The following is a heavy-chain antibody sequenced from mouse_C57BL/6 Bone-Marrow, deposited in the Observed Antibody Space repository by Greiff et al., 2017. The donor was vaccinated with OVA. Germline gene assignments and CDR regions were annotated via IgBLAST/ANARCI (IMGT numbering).Heavy chain of an antibody. CDR2: INPGSGGT. CDR3: ARGDGYYAMDY. J-gene: IGHJ4*01. CDR1: GYAFTNYL. Sequence: LEESGAELVRPGTSVKVSCKASGYAFTNYLIEWVKQRPGQGLEWIGVINPGSGGTNYNEKFKGKATLTADKSSSTAYMQLSSLTSEDSAVYFCARGDGYYAMDYWGQGTSVTVSS. V-gene: IGHV1-54*01. D-gene: IGHD2-3*01.